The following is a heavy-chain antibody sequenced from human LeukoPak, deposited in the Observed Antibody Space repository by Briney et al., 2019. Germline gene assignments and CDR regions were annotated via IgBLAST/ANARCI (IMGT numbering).Heavy chain of an antibody. D-gene: IGHD6-19*01. CDR3: ARGIAVGFDY. CDR2: IYYTGST. CDR1: GGSISSYY. J-gene: IGHJ4*02. Sequence: SETLSLTCSVSGGSISSYYWSWIRQPPGKGLEWIGYIYYTGSTNYSPFFKSRVTMSVDTSKNQFSLKLSSVTAADTAVYYCARGIAVGFDYWGQGTLVTVSS. V-gene: IGHV4-59*01.